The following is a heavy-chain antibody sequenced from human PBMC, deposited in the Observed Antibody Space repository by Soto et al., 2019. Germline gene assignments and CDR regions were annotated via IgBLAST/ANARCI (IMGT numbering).Heavy chain of an antibody. Sequence: LSLTCAVSGYSISSGYYWGWIRQPPGKGLEWIGSIYHSGSTYYNPSLKSRVTISVDTSKNQFSLKLSSVTAADTAVYYCARDGGTRDAFDIWGQGTMVTVSS. CDR3: ARDGGTRDAFDI. J-gene: IGHJ3*02. V-gene: IGHV4-38-2*02. D-gene: IGHD3-16*01. CDR2: IYHSGST. CDR1: GYSISSGYY.